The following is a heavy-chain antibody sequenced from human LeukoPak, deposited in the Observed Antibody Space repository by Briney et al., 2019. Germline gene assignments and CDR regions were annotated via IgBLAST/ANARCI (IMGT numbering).Heavy chain of an antibody. D-gene: IGHD3-22*01. V-gene: IGHV1-2*06. CDR2: INPNSGGT. J-gene: IGHJ4*02. CDR3: ARASNIYDSSGYYYTLDY. Sequence: ASVKLSCKASGYTFTDYYMHWVRQAPGQGLEWMGRINPNSGGTNYAQKFQGRVTMTRDTSISTAYMGLSRLRSDDTAVYYCARASNIYDSSGYYYTLDYWGQGTLVTVSS. CDR1: GYTFTDYY.